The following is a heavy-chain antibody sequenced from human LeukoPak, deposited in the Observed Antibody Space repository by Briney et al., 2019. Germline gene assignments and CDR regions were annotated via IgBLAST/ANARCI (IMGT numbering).Heavy chain of an antibody. J-gene: IGHJ5*02. CDR2: INHSGST. D-gene: IGHD6-13*01. V-gene: IGHV4-34*01. CDR1: GGSFSGYY. CDR3: ARAPAGRRSFDP. Sequence: SETLSLTCAVYGGSFSGYYWSWIRQPPGKGLEWIGEINHSGSTNYNPSLKSRVTISVDTSKNQFSLKLSSVTAADTAVYYCARAPAGRRSFDPWGQGTLVTVSS.